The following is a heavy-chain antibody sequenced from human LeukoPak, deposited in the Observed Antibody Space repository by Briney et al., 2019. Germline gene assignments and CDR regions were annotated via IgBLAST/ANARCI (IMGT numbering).Heavy chain of an antibody. CDR1: GFTFNIYG. CDR2: IGGSGSHT. V-gene: IGHV3-23*01. D-gene: IGHD5-24*01. J-gene: IGHJ4*02. Sequence: GGSLRLSCAASGFTFNIYGMNWVRQAPGKGLEWVSGIGGSGSHTYYADSVKGRFTISRDNSENTMYLHMNSLRAEDTALYFCARDERSIQFNFWGQGTLVTVSS. CDR3: ARDERSIQFNF.